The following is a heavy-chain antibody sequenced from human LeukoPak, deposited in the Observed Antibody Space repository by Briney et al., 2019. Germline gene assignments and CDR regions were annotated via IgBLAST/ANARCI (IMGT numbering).Heavy chain of an antibody. V-gene: IGHV4-38-2*02. Sequence: SETLSLTCTVSGYSISSGYYWGWIRQPPGKGLEWIGSIYHSGSTYYNPSLKSRVTISVDTSKIQFSLKLSSVTAADTAVYYCARDLRYSSGWSASGMDVWGKGTTVTISS. CDR3: ARDLRYSSGWSASGMDV. J-gene: IGHJ6*03. D-gene: IGHD6-19*01. CDR2: IYHSGST. CDR1: GYSISSGYY.